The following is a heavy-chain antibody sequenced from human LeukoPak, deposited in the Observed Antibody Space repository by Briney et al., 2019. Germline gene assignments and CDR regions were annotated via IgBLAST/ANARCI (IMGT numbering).Heavy chain of an antibody. CDR3: ARITAAGTLEDAFDI. CDR1: GGSISSSNW. Sequence: SGTLSLTCAVSGGSISSSNWWSWVRQPPGKGLEWIGEIDHSGSTNYNPSLKSRVTVSVDKSKNQFSLNLSSVTAADTAVYYCARITAAGTLEDAFDIWGQGTMVTVSS. CDR2: IDHSGST. D-gene: IGHD6-13*01. J-gene: IGHJ3*02. V-gene: IGHV4-4*02.